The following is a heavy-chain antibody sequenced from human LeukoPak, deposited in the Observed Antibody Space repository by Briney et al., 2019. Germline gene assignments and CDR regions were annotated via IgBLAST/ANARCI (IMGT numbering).Heavy chain of an antibody. CDR2: INGHNGNT. J-gene: IGHJ4*02. CDR3: TREGTASTGIGPYDF. V-gene: IGHV1-18*01. CDR1: GYNFNTFG. D-gene: IGHD6-13*01. Sequence: ASVKVSCKASGYNFNTFGISWVRQAPGQGLEWLGWINGHNGNTKYIKKVEGRITLTTDTSASTAYMELRSLTSDDTAVYYCTREGTASTGIGPYDFWGQGTLVTVSS.